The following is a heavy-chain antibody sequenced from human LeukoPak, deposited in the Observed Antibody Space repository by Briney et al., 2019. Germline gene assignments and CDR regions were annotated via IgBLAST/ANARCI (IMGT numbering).Heavy chain of an antibody. CDR2: ISGSGGST. CDR1: GFTFSSYA. CDR3: ARARYFDWEHDAFDI. Sequence: PGGSLRLSCAASGFTFSSYAMSWVRQAPGKGLEWVSAISGSGGSTYYADSAKGRFTISRDNSKNTLYLQMNSLRAEDTAVYYCARARYFDWEHDAFDIWGQGTMVTVSS. V-gene: IGHV3-23*01. J-gene: IGHJ3*02. D-gene: IGHD3-9*01.